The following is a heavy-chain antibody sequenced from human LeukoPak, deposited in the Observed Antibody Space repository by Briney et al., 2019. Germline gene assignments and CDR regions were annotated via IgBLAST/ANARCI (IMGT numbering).Heavy chain of an antibody. Sequence: GGSLRLSCAASGFTFSNYAMSWVRQTPGKGLEWVSTISNSDAKTYYADSVKGRFTISRDNSKNTLYLQMNSLRAEDTAVYYCAKGGGYNYVGLDYWGQGTLVTVSS. CDR1: GFTFSNYA. CDR3: AKGGGYNYVGLDY. V-gene: IGHV3-23*01. D-gene: IGHD5-24*01. J-gene: IGHJ4*02. CDR2: ISNSDAKT.